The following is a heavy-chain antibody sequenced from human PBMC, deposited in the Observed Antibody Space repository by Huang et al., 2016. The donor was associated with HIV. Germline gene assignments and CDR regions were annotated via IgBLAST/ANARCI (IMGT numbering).Heavy chain of an antibody. Sequence: QVQLVQHGPEVKSPGASVKVTCKAPGYTFTNFAVLWVRQAPGHRPEWLGVINAGTGDTNYSQKFQGRVTISRDTSTSTAYLELSSLSSEDTAIYFCARGWLQLWYLADWGQGSLVTVSS. CDR1: GYTFTNFA. D-gene: IGHD5-12*01. V-gene: IGHV1-3*01. CDR2: INAGTGDT. CDR3: ARGWLQLWYLAD. J-gene: IGHJ4*02.